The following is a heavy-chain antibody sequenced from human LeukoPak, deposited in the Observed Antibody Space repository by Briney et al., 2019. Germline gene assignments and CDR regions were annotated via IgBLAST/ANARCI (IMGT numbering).Heavy chain of an antibody. CDR2: INPNSGGT. Sequence: ASVKVSCKASGYTFTGYYMHWVRQAPRQGLEWMGWINPNSGGTNYAQKFQGRVTMTRDTSISTAYMELSRLRSDDTAVYYCAREDNWNGGAFDIWGQGTMVTVSS. V-gene: IGHV1-2*02. CDR3: AREDNWNGGAFDI. CDR1: GYTFTGYY. J-gene: IGHJ3*02. D-gene: IGHD1-20*01.